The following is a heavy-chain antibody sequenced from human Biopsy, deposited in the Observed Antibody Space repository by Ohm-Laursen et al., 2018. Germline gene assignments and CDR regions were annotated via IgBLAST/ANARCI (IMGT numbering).Heavy chain of an antibody. J-gene: IGHJ6*02. CDR1: GFTFRDYY. V-gene: IGHV3-11*01. CDR3: ARPPWGHAYGYYNGMDV. CDR2: ITNSGGTV. Sequence: SLRLSCAASGFTFRDYYMIWIRQPPGKGLEWVSYITNSGGTVYYEYSVKGRFTVSRDNAKNSLYLQMDRLRAEDTAVYYCARPPWGHAYGYYNGMDVWGQGTTVIVSS. D-gene: IGHD3-10*01.